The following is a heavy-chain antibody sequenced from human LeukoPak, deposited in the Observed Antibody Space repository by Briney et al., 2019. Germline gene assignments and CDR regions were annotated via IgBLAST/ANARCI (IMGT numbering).Heavy chain of an antibody. CDR1: GVSFDDYY. CDR2: INHSGYT. CDR3: TRMTAGHDY. D-gene: IGHD2-21*02. J-gene: IGHJ4*02. Sequence: SETLSLTCAVSGVSFDDYYWSWVRQTPGKGLEWIGEINHSGYTNDSPSLKSRVALSIGTSRKQFSLNLRSVTVADTGIYYCTRMTAGHDYWGQGTLVTVSS. V-gene: IGHV4-34*01.